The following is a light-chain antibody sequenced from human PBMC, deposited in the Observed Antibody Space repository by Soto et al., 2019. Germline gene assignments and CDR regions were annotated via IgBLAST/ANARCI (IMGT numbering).Light chain of an antibody. Sequence: DIQMTQSPSSLSASVGDRVTITCQASQDISNYLNWYQQKPGKAPKLLIYDASNLETGVPSRFSGSGSGTDFTFTISSLQPEDIATYYCQQYDPWTFGQGTKVEIK. CDR2: DAS. J-gene: IGKJ1*01. CDR1: QDISNY. CDR3: QQYDPWT. V-gene: IGKV1-33*01.